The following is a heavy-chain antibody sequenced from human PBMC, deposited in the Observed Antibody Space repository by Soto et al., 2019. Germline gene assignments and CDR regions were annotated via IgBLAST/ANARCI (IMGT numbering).Heavy chain of an antibody. J-gene: IGHJ3*02. Sequence: SETLSLTCTVSGGSISSSSYYWGWIHQPPGKGLDWIGSIYYSGSTYYNPSLKSRVTISVDTSKNQFSLKLSSVTAADTAVYYCARHGLLRFLEWLFPLDAFDIWGQGTMVTVSS. V-gene: IGHV4-39*01. CDR2: IYYSGST. CDR1: GGSISSSSYY. D-gene: IGHD3-3*01. CDR3: ARHGLLRFLEWLFPLDAFDI.